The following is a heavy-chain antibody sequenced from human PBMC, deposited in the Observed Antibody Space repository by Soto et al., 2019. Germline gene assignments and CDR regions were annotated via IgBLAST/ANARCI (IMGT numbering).Heavy chain of an antibody. J-gene: IGHJ4*02. CDR1: GGSTGRYY. D-gene: IGHD1-1*01. CDR3: ARRYGYSFDY. Sequence: PSETLSLTCTVSGGSTGRYYWSWIRQPPGKGLEWIGYFYSSGDTKYSPSLKSRVTISVDTSKNQFSLKLRSVTAADTAVYYCARRYGYSFDYWGQGTLVTVSS. CDR2: FYSSGDT. V-gene: IGHV4-59*08.